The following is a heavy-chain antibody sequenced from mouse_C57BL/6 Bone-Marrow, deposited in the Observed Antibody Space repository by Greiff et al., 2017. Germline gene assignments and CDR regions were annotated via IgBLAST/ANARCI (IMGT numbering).Heavy chain of an antibody. CDR2: IYPGSGST. CDR1: GYTFTSYW. V-gene: IGHV1-55*01. J-gene: IGHJ3*01. Sequence: QVQLQQPVAELVKPGASVKMSCKASGYTFTSYWITWVKQRPGQGLEWIGDIYPGSGSTNYNETFKSQATLTVATSSSTAYMPLSSLTSEDSAVDYCARETAVVACLFAYWGQGTLVNVSA. CDR3: ARETAVVACLFAY. D-gene: IGHD1-1*01.